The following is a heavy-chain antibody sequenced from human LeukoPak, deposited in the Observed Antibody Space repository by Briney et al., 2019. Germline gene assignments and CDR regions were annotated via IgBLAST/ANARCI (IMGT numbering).Heavy chain of an antibody. CDR1: GFTFSSYA. J-gene: IGHJ4*02. CDR3: AKVAYDFWSGYYSDDY. Sequence: GGSLRLSCAASGFTFSSYAMSWVRQAPGKGLEWVSAISGSGGSTYYADSVKGRFTISRDNSKNTLYLQMNSLRAEDTAVYYCAKVAYDFWSGYYSDDYWGQGTLVTVSS. V-gene: IGHV3-23*01. D-gene: IGHD3-3*01. CDR2: ISGSGGST.